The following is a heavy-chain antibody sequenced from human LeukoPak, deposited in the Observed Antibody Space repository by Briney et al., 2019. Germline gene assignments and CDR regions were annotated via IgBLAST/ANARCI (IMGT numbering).Heavy chain of an antibody. J-gene: IGHJ4*02. CDR3: AKVAQDYYDSSGYYYDY. CDR2: IKQDGSEK. Sequence: GGSLRLSCAASGFTFSSYWMSWVRQASGKGLEWVANIKQDGSEKYYVDSVKGRFTISRDNAKNSLYLQMNSLRAEDTAVYYCAKVAQDYYDSSGYYYDYWGQGTLVTVSS. D-gene: IGHD3-22*01. V-gene: IGHV3-7*01. CDR1: GFTFSSYW.